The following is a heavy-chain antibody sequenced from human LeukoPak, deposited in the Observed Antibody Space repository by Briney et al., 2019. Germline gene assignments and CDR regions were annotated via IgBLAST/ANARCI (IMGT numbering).Heavy chain of an antibody. D-gene: IGHD4-11*01. J-gene: IGHJ4*02. CDR3: ANLDYPNYFDY. CDR1: GFTFSSYA. Sequence: GGSLRLSCAASGFTFSSYAMSWVRQAPGKGLEWVSAISGSGGSAYYADSVKGRFTISRDNSKNTLYLRMNSLRAEDTAVYYCANLDYPNYFDYWGQGTLVTVSS. CDR2: ISGSGGSA. V-gene: IGHV3-23*01.